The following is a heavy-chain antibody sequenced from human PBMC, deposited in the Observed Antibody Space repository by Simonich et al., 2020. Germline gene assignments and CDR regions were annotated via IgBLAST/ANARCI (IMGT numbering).Heavy chain of an antibody. CDR2: ISYYGSNK. V-gene: IGHV3-30*04. CDR3: AREGLLLDAFDI. J-gene: IGHJ3*02. CDR1: GFTFSSYA. Sequence: QVQLVESGGGVVQPGRSLRLSCAASGFTFSSYAMHWVRQAPGKGLEWGAVISYYGSNKYYADSVKGRFTISRDNSKNTLYLQMNSLRAEDTAVYYCAREGLLLDAFDIWGQGTMVTVSS. D-gene: IGHD2-15*01.